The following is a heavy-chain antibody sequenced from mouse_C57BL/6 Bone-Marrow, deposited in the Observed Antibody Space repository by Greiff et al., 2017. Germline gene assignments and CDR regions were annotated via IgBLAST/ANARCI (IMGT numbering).Heavy chain of an antibody. D-gene: IGHD6-1*01. CDR2: IDPENGDT. CDR3: TTDCGFDY. CDR1: GFNIKDDY. J-gene: IGHJ2*01. V-gene: IGHV14-4*01. Sequence: VQLKESGAELVRPGASVKLSCTASGFNIKDDYMHWVKQRPEQGLEWIGWIDPENGDTEYASKFQGKATITADTSSNTAYLLLSSLTSEDTSVYYCTTDCGFDYWGQGTTLTVSS.